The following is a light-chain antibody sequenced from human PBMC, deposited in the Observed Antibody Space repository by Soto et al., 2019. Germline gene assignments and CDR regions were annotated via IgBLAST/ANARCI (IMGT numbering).Light chain of an antibody. CDR3: QQLRSYPST. V-gene: IGKV1-9*01. CDR2: VAS. CDR1: QPIGTY. Sequence: IQLTQSPSFLSASVGDRVTITCRASQPIGTYLAWYQQTPGKAPKLLIYVASTLLSGVPSRFSGGGSGTDFTLTISSLQAEDFASYFCQQLRSYPSTFGGGTKVEIK. J-gene: IGKJ4*01.